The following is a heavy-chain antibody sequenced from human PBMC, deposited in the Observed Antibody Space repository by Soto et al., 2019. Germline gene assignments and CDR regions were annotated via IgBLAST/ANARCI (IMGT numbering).Heavy chain of an antibody. CDR2: ISSSSSYI. Sequence: EVQLVESGGGLVKPGGSLRLSCAASGFTFSSYSMNWVRQAPGKGLEWVASISSSSSYIYYADSVKGRFTISRDNATNSLYLQMNSLRAEATAVYYCASHPRDSSGYWYYFDYWGQGTLVTVSS. D-gene: IGHD3-22*01. CDR3: ASHPRDSSGYWYYFDY. V-gene: IGHV3-21*01. J-gene: IGHJ4*02. CDR1: GFTFSSYS.